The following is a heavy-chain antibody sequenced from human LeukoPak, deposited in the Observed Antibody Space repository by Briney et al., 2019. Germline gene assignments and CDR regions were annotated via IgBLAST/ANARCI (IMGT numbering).Heavy chain of an antibody. J-gene: IGHJ4*02. D-gene: IGHD3-22*01. CDR1: GGSVSSSSYY. CDR3: ARDLRGYESSGYSDY. CDR2: IYYGGIT. Sequence: PSETLSLTCTVSGGSVSSSSYYWSWIRQPPGKGLEWIGYIYYGGITNYNPSLKSRVTMSVDTFKNQFSLGLSSVTAADTAVYYCARDLRGYESSGYSDYWGQGTLVTVSS. V-gene: IGHV4-61*01.